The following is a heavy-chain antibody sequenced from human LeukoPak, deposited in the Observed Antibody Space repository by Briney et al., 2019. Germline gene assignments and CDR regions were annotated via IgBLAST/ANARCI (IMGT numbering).Heavy chain of an antibody. CDR2: IYNDGGT. J-gene: IGHJ6*02. CDR3: ARDNVWGSYRSPPIPYYYYGMDV. D-gene: IGHD3-16*02. Sequence: GGSLRLSCAASGFTVSSNYMSWVRQAPGKGLEWVSVIYNDGGTYYADSVKGRFTISRDNSKNTLYLQMNSLTVEDTAVYYCARDNVWGSYRSPPIPYYYYGMDVWGQGTTVTVSS. V-gene: IGHV3-53*01. CDR1: GFTVSSNY.